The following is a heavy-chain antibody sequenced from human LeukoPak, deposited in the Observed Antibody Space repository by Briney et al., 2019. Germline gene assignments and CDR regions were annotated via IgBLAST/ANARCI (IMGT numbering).Heavy chain of an antibody. Sequence: GASLQISCEASGYSFTRYWIGWVRQMPGKGLEWMGIIYPGDSDTRYSPSFQGQVSISADKSISTTYLQWSSLKASDTATYYCARQVYGSGMAAFDYWGQGTLGTVS. D-gene: IGHD3-10*01. CDR2: IYPGDSDT. CDR3: ARQVYGSGMAAFDY. J-gene: IGHJ4*02. CDR1: GYSFTRYW. V-gene: IGHV5-51*01.